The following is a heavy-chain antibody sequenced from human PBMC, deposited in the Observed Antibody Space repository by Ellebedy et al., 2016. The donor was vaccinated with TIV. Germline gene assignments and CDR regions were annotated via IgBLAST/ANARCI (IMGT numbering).Heavy chain of an antibody. CDR3: ARLDAIIAVKSLDY. V-gene: IGHV3-7*01. J-gene: IGHJ4*02. CDR2: IKQDGSEK. CDR1: GFTFSNAW. D-gene: IGHD6-19*01. Sequence: GGSLRLSCAASGFTFSNAWMSWVRQAPGKGLEWVANIKQDGSEKYFVDSVKGRFTISRDNAKNSVYLQMDSLRAEDTAVYYCARLDAIIAVKSLDYWGQGTLVTVSS.